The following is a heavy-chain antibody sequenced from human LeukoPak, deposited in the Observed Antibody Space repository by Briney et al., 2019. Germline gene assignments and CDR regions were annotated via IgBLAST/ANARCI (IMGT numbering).Heavy chain of an antibody. Sequence: GGSLRLSCAASGFTFSSYAMHWVRQDPGKGLEWVAVISYDGSNKYYADSVKGRFTISRDTSRSTLYLQMNSLRAEDAAVYYCAKAPVTSCRGAFCYPFDYWGQGTLVTVSS. CDR3: AKAPVTSCRGAFCYPFDY. J-gene: IGHJ4*02. CDR1: GFTFSSYA. CDR2: ISYDGSNK. D-gene: IGHD2-15*01. V-gene: IGHV3-30*04.